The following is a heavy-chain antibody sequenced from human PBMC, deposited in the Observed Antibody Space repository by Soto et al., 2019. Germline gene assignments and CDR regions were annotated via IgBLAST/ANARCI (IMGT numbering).Heavy chain of an antibody. Sequence: QVQLQQSGPGLVKPSATLSLTCTVSGGSFSSGSYYWSWIRQPPGKGLEWIGYLNYSRSTNYNPSLKSRVTISVDTPKNQLSLKLRGVAAADTAVYYCARDGSYILNEAFDIWGQGTMVTVSS. CDR2: LNYSRST. CDR3: ARDGSYILNEAFDI. CDR1: GGSFSSGSYY. V-gene: IGHV4-61*01. D-gene: IGHD2-15*01. J-gene: IGHJ3*02.